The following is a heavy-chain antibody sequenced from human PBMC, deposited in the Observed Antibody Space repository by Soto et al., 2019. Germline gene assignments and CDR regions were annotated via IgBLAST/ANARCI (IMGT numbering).Heavy chain of an antibody. D-gene: IGHD6-13*01. Sequence: WWSLRLSCSASVFTFSSYAMSWFRQAPGKGLEWVSAISGSGGSTYYADSVKGRFTISRDNSKNTLYLQMNSLRAEDTAVYYCAKDPYSIGNNWFDPWGQGTLVTVSS. CDR1: VFTFSSYA. CDR2: ISGSGGST. V-gene: IGHV3-23*01. J-gene: IGHJ5*02. CDR3: AKDPYSIGNNWFDP.